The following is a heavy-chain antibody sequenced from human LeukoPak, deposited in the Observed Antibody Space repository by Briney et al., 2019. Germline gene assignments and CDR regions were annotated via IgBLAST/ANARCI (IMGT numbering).Heavy chain of an antibody. CDR2: THYSGST. J-gene: IGHJ4*02. CDR1: GGSISSYY. CDR3: ARQRIAAAGTFDY. V-gene: IGHV4-59*08. Sequence: SETLSLTCTVSGGSISSYYWSWLRQPPGKGLEYIGYTHYSGSTYYNPSLKSRVTISVDTSKNQFSLKLSSVTAADTAVYYCARQRIAAAGTFDYWGQGTLVTVSS. D-gene: IGHD6-13*01.